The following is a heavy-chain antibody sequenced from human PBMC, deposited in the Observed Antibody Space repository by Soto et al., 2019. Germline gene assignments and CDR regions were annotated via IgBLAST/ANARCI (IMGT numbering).Heavy chain of an antibody. Sequence: GGSLRLSCAASGFTFSSYGMHWVRQAPGKGLEWVAVIWYDGSNKYYADSVKGRFTISRDNSKNTLYLQMNSLRAEDTAVYYCARGLLQVVVAATGGMDVCGQWTTVTVSS. CDR3: ARGLLQVVVAATGGMDV. D-gene: IGHD2-15*01. CDR2: IWYDGSNK. CDR1: GFTFSSYG. J-gene: IGHJ6*02. V-gene: IGHV3-33*01.